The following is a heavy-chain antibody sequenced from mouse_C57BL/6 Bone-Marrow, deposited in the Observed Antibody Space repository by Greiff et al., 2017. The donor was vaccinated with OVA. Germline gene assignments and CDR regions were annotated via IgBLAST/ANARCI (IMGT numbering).Heavy chain of an antibody. V-gene: IGHV5-9*01. Sequence: EVKVVESGGGLVKPGGSLKLSCAASGFTFSSYTMSWVRQTPEKRLEWVATISGGGGNTYYPDSVKGRFTISRDNAKNTLYLQMSSLRSEDTALYYCARHTGTDFDYWGQGTTLTVSS. CDR1: GFTFSSYT. CDR3: ARHTGTDFDY. J-gene: IGHJ2*01. CDR2: ISGGGGNT. D-gene: IGHD1-1*01.